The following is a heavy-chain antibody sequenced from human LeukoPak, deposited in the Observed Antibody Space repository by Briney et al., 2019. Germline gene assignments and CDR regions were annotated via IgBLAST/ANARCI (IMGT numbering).Heavy chain of an antibody. Sequence: GGSLRLSCAVSGFTFSSYAMTWVRQAPGKGLEWVSTISGTTTSTYYADSVKGRFTISRDNSKHTVYMQMNSLRAEDTAVYYCAKAPIPAAGAYFDYWGQGTLVTVSS. D-gene: IGHD6-13*01. J-gene: IGHJ4*02. V-gene: IGHV3-23*01. CDR2: ISGTTTST. CDR3: AKAPIPAAGAYFDY. CDR1: GFTFSSYA.